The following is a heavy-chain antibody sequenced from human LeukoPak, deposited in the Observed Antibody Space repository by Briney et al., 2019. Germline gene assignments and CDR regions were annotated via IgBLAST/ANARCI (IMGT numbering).Heavy chain of an antibody. CDR2: FDHEDGET. CDR1: GGTFSSYA. Sequence: ASVKVSCKASGGTFSSYAISWVRQAPGKGLEWMGGFDHEDGETNYTQKFQGRVTMTEDTSTDTAYMELSSLRSEDTAVYYCATESSTSRSTPEYYYYMDVWGKGTTVTVSS. J-gene: IGHJ6*03. D-gene: IGHD2-2*01. CDR3: ATESSTSRSTPEYYYYMDV. V-gene: IGHV1-24*01.